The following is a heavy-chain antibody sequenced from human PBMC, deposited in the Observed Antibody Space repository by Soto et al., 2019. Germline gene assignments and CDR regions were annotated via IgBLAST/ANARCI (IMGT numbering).Heavy chain of an antibody. D-gene: IGHD3-10*01. CDR2: LTWNSGGI. J-gene: IGHJ3*02. CDR1: GLIFDDYA. CDR3: AKLTTGSGDAFDI. V-gene: IGHV3-9*01. Sequence: GGSLRLSCAASGLIFDDYAMHWVRQAPGKGLEWVSGLTWNSGGIAYADSVRDRFTISRDNAKNSLYLQMNSLRAEDTALYYCAKLTTGSGDAFDIWGQGTMVTVSS.